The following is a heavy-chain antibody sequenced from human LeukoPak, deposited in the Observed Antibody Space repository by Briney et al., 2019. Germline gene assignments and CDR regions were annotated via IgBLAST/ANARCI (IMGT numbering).Heavy chain of an antibody. CDR3: ARGGRAARSAFDY. J-gene: IGHJ4*02. Sequence: SVKVSCKASGGIFNNYAFSWVRQAPGHGLEWMGGIIPISGTANYAQRFQGRVTITTDESTSTAFMEVSNLRSEDTAVYYCARGGRAARSAFDYWGQGTLVTVSS. D-gene: IGHD6-6*01. V-gene: IGHV1-69*05. CDR1: GGIFNNYA. CDR2: IIPISGTA.